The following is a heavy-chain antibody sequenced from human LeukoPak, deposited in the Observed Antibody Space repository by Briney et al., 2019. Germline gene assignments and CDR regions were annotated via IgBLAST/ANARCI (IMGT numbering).Heavy chain of an antibody. V-gene: IGHV1-46*01. Sequence: ASVKVSCKASGYTFTSYYMHWVRQAPGQGLEWMGIINPSGGSTSYAQKFQGRVTMTRDMSTSTVYMELSSLRSEDTAVYYCVRGQFYYDSSGYVFDSWGQGTLVTVAS. D-gene: IGHD3-22*01. CDR3: VRGQFYYDSSGYVFDS. CDR2: INPSGGST. CDR1: GYTFTSYY. J-gene: IGHJ4*02.